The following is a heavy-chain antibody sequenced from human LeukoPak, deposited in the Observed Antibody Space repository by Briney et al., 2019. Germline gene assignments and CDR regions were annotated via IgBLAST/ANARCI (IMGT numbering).Heavy chain of an antibody. D-gene: IGHD5-12*01. J-gene: IGHJ4*02. Sequence: PGRSLRLSCAASGFTFSSYGMHWVRQAPGKGLEWVSYISSSSSTIYYADSVKGRFTISRDNAKNSLYLQMNSLRAEDTAVYYCARVYSGYDYSFDYWGQGTLVTVSS. CDR1: GFTFSSYG. CDR2: ISSSSSTI. CDR3: ARVYSGYDYSFDY. V-gene: IGHV3-48*04.